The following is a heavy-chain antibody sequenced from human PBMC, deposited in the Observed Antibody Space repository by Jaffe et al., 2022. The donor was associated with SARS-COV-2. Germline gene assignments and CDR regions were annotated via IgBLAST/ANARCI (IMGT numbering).Heavy chain of an antibody. J-gene: IGHJ3*02. V-gene: IGHV4-39*01. CDR1: GGSISSSSYY. CDR2: IYYSGST. CDR3: ATLQRTDYDFWSGYSANDAFDI. D-gene: IGHD3-3*01. Sequence: QLQLQESGPGLVKPSETLSLTCTVSGGSISSSSYYWGWIRQPPGKGLEWIGSIYYSGSTYYNPSLKSRVTISVDTSKNQFSLKLSSVTAADTAVYYCATLQRTDYDFWSGYSANDAFDIWGQGTMVTVSS.